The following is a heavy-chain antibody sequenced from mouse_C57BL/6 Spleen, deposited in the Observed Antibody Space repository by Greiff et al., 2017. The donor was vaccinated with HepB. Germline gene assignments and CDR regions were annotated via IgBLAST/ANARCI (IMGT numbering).Heavy chain of an antibody. CDR3: VRHDSNYWYFDV. V-gene: IGHV10-1*01. D-gene: IGHD2-5*01. Sequence: DAGGGLVQPKASLKLSCAAFGFSFNTYAMNLVRQAPGKGLEWAARIRSKSNNYSTYYADSVKDRFTISRDDSESMLYLQMNNLKTEDTAMYYCVRHDSNYWYFDVWGTGTTVTVSS. CDR2: IRSKSNNYST. J-gene: IGHJ1*03. CDR1: GFSFNTYA.